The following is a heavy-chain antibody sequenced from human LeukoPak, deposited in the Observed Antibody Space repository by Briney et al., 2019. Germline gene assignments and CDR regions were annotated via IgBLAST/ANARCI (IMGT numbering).Heavy chain of an antibody. J-gene: IGHJ4*02. CDR1: GGAFSGYY. Sequence: SETLSLTRAVYGGAFSGYYWSWIRQPPGKGLEWIGEINHSGSTNYNPSLKSRVPISVDTSKNQFSLKLSSVTAADTAVYYCARLSSGWYDYWGQGTLVTVSS. D-gene: IGHD6-19*01. CDR2: INHSGST. V-gene: IGHV4-34*01. CDR3: ARLSSGWYDY.